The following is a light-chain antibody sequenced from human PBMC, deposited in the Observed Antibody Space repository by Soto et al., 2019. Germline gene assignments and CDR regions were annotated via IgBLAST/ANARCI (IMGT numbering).Light chain of an antibody. CDR3: QQYGSSPRT. V-gene: IGKV3-20*01. CDR1: QTVSSS. Sequence: DIVLTQSPGTLSLSPGERATLSCRASQTVSSSLAWYQQKPGQAPRLLIFGASTRAAGFPDRFSGSGSGRDFTLTISRLDPEDFAVYYCQQYGSSPRTFGQGTKVEIK. J-gene: IGKJ1*01. CDR2: GAS.